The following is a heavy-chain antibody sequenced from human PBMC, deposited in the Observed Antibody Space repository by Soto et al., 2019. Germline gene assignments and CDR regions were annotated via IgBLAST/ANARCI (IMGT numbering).Heavy chain of an antibody. D-gene: IGHD1-20*01. Sequence: GGSLRLSCEASGFTLRNYAMTWIRQAPGKGLEWVSLISANDVGTYYAESVKTRFTISTDQSRNTVYLQMDSLRADDTAIYYCAKAKNDYNWDNRPPFDYWGQGTLVTSPQ. CDR1: GFTLRNYA. J-gene: IGHJ4*02. CDR3: AKAKNDYNWDNRPPFDY. CDR2: ISANDVGT. V-gene: IGHV3-23*01.